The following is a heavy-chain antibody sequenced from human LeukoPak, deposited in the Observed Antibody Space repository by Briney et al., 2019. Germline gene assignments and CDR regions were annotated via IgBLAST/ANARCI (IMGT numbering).Heavy chain of an antibody. CDR3: ARELYGFYDSSGYQDY. D-gene: IGHD3-22*01. CDR2: INPSGGST. CDR1: GYTFTSYY. J-gene: IGHJ4*02. V-gene: IGHV1-46*01. Sequence: ASVKVSCKASGYTFTSYYMHWVRQAPGQGLEWMGIINPSGGSTSYARKFQGRVTMTRDTSTSTAYMELSSLRSEDTAVYYCARELYGFYDSSGYQDYWGQGTLVTVSS.